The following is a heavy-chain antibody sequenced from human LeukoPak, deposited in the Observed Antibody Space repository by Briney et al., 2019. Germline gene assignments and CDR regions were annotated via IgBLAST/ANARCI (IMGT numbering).Heavy chain of an antibody. J-gene: IGHJ6*02. Sequence: GGSLRLSCAASGFTFSSYSMNWVRQAPGKGLEWVSSISSSSNYIYYADSVKGRFTISRDNAKNSLYLQMNSLRAEDTAVYYCARTNAEYYDFWSGYQHYYYYGMDVWGQGTTVTVSS. CDR2: ISSSSNYI. CDR3: ARTNAEYYDFWSGYQHYYYYGMDV. V-gene: IGHV3-21*01. D-gene: IGHD3-3*01. CDR1: GFTFSSYS.